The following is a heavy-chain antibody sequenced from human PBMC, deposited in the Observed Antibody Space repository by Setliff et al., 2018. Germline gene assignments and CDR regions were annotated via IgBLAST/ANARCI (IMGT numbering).Heavy chain of an antibody. D-gene: IGHD3-3*01. V-gene: IGHV4-34*01. CDR2: INHSGST. CDR3: ARGSQYYNFWSGYHLDYYYYGMDV. Sequence: PSETLSLTCAVYGGSFSGYYWSWIRQPPGKGLEWIGEINHSGSTNYNPSLKSRVTISVDTSKNQFSLKLSSVTAADTAVYYCARGSQYYNFWSGYHLDYYYYGMDVWGQGTTVTLSS. CDR1: GGSFSGYY. J-gene: IGHJ6*02.